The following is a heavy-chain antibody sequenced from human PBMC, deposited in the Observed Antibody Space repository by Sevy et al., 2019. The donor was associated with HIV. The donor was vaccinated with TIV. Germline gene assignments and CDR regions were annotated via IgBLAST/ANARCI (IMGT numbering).Heavy chain of an antibody. CDR2: IGSSSSYI. J-gene: IGHJ6*02. CDR3: ARVVAYCTGGSCFPGYYYGMDV. CDR1: GFTFSSYN. D-gene: IGHD2-15*01. Sequence: GGSPRLSCAASGFTFSSYNMNWVRQAPGKGLEWVSSIGSSSSYIYYADSVKGRFTVSRDNAKNSLYLQMNSLRAEDTAVYYCARVVAYCTGGSCFPGYYYGMDVWGQWTTVTVSS. V-gene: IGHV3-21*01.